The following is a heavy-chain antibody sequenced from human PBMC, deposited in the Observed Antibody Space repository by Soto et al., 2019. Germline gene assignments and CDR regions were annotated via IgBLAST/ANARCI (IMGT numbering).Heavy chain of an antibody. Sequence: GGSLRLSCAASGFTFSDYYMSWIRQAPGKGLEWVSYISSSSSYTNYADSVKGGFTISRDNAKNSLYLQMSSLRAEDTAVYYCERAQNGDLFDYWGQGTRVTVSS. J-gene: IGHJ4*02. CDR3: ERAQNGDLFDY. V-gene: IGHV3-11*06. CDR1: GFTFSDYY. D-gene: IGHD4-17*01. CDR2: ISSSSSYT.